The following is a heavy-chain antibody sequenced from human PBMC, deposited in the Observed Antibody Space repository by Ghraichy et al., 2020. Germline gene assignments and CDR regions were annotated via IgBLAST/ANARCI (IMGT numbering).Heavy chain of an antibody. J-gene: IGHJ6*03. V-gene: IGHV3-48*03. CDR2: ISSSGSTI. CDR1: GFTFSSYE. Sequence: GGSLRLSCAASGFTFSSYEMNWVRQAPGKGLEWVSYISSSGSTIYYADSVKGRFTISRDNAKNSLYLQMNSLRAEDTAVYYCARVGCSSTSCYGWAYYYYMDVWGKGTTVTVSS. CDR3: ARVGCSSTSCYGWAYYYYMDV. D-gene: IGHD2-2*01.